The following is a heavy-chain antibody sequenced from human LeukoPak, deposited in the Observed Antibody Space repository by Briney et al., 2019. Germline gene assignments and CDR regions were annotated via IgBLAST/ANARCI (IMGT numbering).Heavy chain of an antibody. D-gene: IGHD2-15*01. Sequence: SETLSLTCAVYGGSFSGYYWSWIRQPPGKGLEWIGEINHSGSTNYNPSLKSRVTISVDTSKNQFSLKLSSVTAADTAVYYCARGPNPDIVVVVAASYFDYWGQGTLVTVPS. CDR3: ARGPNPDIVVVVAASYFDY. CDR2: INHSGST. CDR1: GGSFSGYY. J-gene: IGHJ4*02. V-gene: IGHV4-34*01.